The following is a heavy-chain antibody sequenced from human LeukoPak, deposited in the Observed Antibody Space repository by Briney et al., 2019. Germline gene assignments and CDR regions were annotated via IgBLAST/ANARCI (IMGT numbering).Heavy chain of an antibody. V-gene: IGHV4-59*08. CDR3: ARVASSSAGGVDY. D-gene: IGHD6-6*01. CDR1: GGSISSYY. Sequence: KSSETLSLTCTVSGGSISSYYWSWIRQPPGKGLEWIGYIYYSGSTNYNPFLKSRVTISVDTSKNQFSLKLSSVTASDTAVYYCARVASSSAGGVDYWGQGTLVTVSS. CDR2: IYYSGST. J-gene: IGHJ4*02.